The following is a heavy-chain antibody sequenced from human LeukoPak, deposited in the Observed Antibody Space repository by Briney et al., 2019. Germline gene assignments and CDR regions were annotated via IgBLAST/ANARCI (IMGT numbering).Heavy chain of an antibody. Sequence: PSETLSLTCAVYGGSFSGYYWSWIRQPPGKGLEWIGEINHSGSTNYNPSLKSRVIISVDTSKNQFSLKLSSVTAADTAVYYCARAPYSSGWYGTAGYFDYWGQGTLDTVSS. D-gene: IGHD6-19*01. CDR1: GGSFSGYY. V-gene: IGHV4-34*01. CDR2: INHSGST. J-gene: IGHJ4*02. CDR3: ARAPYSSGWYGTAGYFDY.